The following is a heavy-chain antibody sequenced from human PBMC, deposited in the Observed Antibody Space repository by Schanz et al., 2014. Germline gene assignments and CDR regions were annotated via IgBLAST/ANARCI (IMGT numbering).Heavy chain of an antibody. D-gene: IGHD3-22*01. V-gene: IGHV1-46*03. CDR1: GYTFTSDS. CDR3: AGAFDSSGYYFDY. Sequence: QVQLVQSGAEVKKPGASVKVSCKASGYTFTSDSMHWVRQAPGQGLEWMGIINPSGGGTSYALRFQGRVTVTSDTSTSTVYMELSGLRSEDTAVYYCAGAFDSSGYYFDYWGQGTLVTVSS. CDR2: INPSGGGT. J-gene: IGHJ4*02.